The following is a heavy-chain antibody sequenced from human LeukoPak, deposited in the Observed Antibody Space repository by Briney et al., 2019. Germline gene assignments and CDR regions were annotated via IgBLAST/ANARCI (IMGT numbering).Heavy chain of an antibody. CDR1: GASISDYY. J-gene: IGHJ3*01. Sequence: SETLSLTCTVSGASISDYYWSWIRLSAGKGLEWLGRFYGTGSVIYNPSLMSRATLSVDTSNNHFSLKLTSVTAADTAVYYCATGDTTTTSRYAFEFWGPGTKVTVPS. V-gene: IGHV4-4*07. D-gene: IGHD1-1*01. CDR2: FYGTGSV. CDR3: ATGDTTTTSRYAFEF.